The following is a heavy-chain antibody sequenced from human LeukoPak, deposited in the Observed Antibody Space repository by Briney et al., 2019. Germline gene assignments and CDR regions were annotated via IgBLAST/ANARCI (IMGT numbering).Heavy chain of an antibody. V-gene: IGHV1-69*13. CDR1: GGTFSSYA. CDR3: ASVYYYDSSGYYYGWGYYFDY. D-gene: IGHD3-22*01. J-gene: IGHJ4*02. CDR2: IIPIFGTA. Sequence: GASVKVSCKASGGTFSSYAISWVRQAPGQGLEWMGGIIPIFGTANYAQKFQGRVTITADESTSTAYMELSSLRSEDTAVYYCASVYYYDSSGYYYGWGYYFDYWGQGTLVTVSS.